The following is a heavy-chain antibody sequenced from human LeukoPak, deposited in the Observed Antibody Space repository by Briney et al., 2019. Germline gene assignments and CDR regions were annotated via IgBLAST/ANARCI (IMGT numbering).Heavy chain of an antibody. CDR3: ARAAYDSNGFTANHDY. D-gene: IGHD3-22*01. V-gene: IGHV3-53*01. CDR2: LYSDGTT. J-gene: IGHJ4*02. Sequence: GGSLRLSCAASGFIVSSNYMSWVRQAPGKGLEWVSVLYSDGTTYYADSVKGRFTISRDNSKNALYLQMNNLRAEDTAVYYSARAAYDSNGFTANHDYWGQGTLVTVSS. CDR1: GFIVSSNY.